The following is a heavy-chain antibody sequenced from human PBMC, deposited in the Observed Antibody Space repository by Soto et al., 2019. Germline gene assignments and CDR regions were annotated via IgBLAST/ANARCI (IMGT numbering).Heavy chain of an antibody. V-gene: IGHV3-48*03. Sequence: GGSLRLSCAASGFTFSSYEMNWVRQAPGKGLEWVSYISSSGDTKYFADSVKGRFTISRDNAKNSLYLQMNSLRDEDTAVYYCAREFCSGGNCYTYYFDPWGQGIPVTVSS. CDR2: ISSSGDTK. J-gene: IGHJ5*02. CDR1: GFTFSSYE. CDR3: AREFCSGGNCYTYYFDP. D-gene: IGHD2-15*01.